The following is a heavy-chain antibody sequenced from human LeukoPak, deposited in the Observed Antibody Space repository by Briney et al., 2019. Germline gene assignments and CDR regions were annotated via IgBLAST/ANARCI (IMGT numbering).Heavy chain of an antibody. V-gene: IGHV3-7*01. J-gene: IGHJ4*02. CDR1: GFSFSAAW. CDR3: VNLGYSD. D-gene: IGHD5-12*01. Sequence: GGSLRLSCAASGFSFSAAWMTWVRQAPGKGLEWVSTIKNDGSDKYYVDSVKGRFTLSRDKAKNSVYLQMNSLRVEDTAAYYCVNLGYSDGGQGTLVTVSS. CDR2: IKNDGSDK.